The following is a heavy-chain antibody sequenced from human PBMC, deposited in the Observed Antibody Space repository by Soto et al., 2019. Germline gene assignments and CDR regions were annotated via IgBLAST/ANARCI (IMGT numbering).Heavy chain of an antibody. D-gene: IGHD6-6*01. Sequence: QVQLVQSGAEVKKPGSSVKVSCNASGGTFSSYAISWVRQAPGQGLEWMGGIIAIFGTANYAQKFLGRVTITADEYPSTASVELTSLRSEDTAVYYFARGCLVAPSPFDYWGQGTLVTVSS. CDR1: GGTFSSYA. CDR3: ARGCLVAPSPFDY. J-gene: IGHJ4*02. V-gene: IGHV1-69*01. CDR2: IIAIFGTA.